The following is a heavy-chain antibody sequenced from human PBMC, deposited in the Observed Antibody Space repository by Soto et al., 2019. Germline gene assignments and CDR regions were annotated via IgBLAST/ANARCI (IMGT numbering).Heavy chain of an antibody. CDR2: VSSYNGNT. CDR3: AREVVGSYSPADF. J-gene: IGHJ4*02. D-gene: IGHD3-10*01. V-gene: IGHV1-18*01. Sequence: QVQLVQSGPEVKKPGASVTVSCKTSGYTFTDHGIDWVRQAPGQGLEWVGWVSSYNGNTNYAYNLKDRVIMTTDASTSTAYMELRGLRSDDTAVYYCAREVVGSYSPADFWGQGTPVTVSS. CDR1: GYTFTDHG.